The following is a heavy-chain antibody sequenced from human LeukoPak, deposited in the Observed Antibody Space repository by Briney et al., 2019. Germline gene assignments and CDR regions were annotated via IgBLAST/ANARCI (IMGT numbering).Heavy chain of an antibody. CDR3: ARLLTTVTTDAFDI. CDR1: GYTFTGYY. CDR2: INPNSGGT. Sequence: GASVKVSCKASGYTFTGYYMHWVRQAPGQGLEWMGWINPNSGGTNYAQKFQGRVTMTRDTSISTAYMELSRLRSDDTAVYYCARLLTTVTTDAFDIWGQGTMVTVSS. J-gene: IGHJ3*02. D-gene: IGHD4-17*01. V-gene: IGHV1-2*02.